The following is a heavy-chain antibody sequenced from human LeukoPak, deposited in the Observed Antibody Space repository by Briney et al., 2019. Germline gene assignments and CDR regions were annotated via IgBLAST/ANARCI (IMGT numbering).Heavy chain of an antibody. CDR1: GFTFSNYA. V-gene: IGHV3-23*01. CDR2: ISGSSGST. CDR3: AKHDSSGYPDY. D-gene: IGHD3-22*01. Sequence: GGSLRLSCAASGFTFSNYAMSWVRQAPGKGLEWASAISGSSGSTYYADSVKGRFTISRDNSKNTLCLQMSSLRAEDTAVYYCAKHDSSGYPDYWGQGTLVTVSS. J-gene: IGHJ4*02.